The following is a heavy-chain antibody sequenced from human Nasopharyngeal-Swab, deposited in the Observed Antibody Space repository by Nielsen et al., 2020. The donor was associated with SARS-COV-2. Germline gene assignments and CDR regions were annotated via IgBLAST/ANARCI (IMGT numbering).Heavy chain of an antibody. J-gene: IGHJ6*03. D-gene: IGHD3-3*01. V-gene: IGHV5-51*01. CDR3: ARQAPHYDFWSGSAYYMDV. CDR1: GYSFTSYW. CDR2: IYPGDSDT. Sequence: GASLKIYCKGSGYSFTSYWIGWVRQMPGKGLEWMGIIYPGDSDTRYSPSFQGQVAISADKSISTAYLQWSSLKASDTAMYYCARQAPHYDFWSGSAYYMDVWGKGTTVTVSS.